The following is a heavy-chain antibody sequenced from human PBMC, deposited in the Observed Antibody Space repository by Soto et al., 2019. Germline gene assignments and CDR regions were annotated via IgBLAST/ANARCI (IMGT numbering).Heavy chain of an antibody. CDR2: ISYDGDDK. CDR3: AKDIALVRGVIIDMDV. J-gene: IGHJ6*02. CDR1: GFTFSNYG. V-gene: IGHV3-30*18. D-gene: IGHD3-10*01. Sequence: QVRLVESGGGVVQPGRALRLSCAGSGFTFSNYGMHWVRQAPGEGLEWVAVISYDGDDKYYGDSVKGRFTISRDNSKNTVDLQMNSLRPEDTAIYFCAKDIALVRGVIIDMDVWGQGTTVTVSS.